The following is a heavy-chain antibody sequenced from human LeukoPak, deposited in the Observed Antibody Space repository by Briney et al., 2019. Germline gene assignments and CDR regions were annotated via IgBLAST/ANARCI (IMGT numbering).Heavy chain of an antibody. CDR3: ARDPHSLDY. CDR2: IAYTGTI. V-gene: IGHV3-48*01. Sequence: GGSLRLSCTASGFSFSSYSMNWVRQAPGKGLEWVAYIAYTGTIHYANSVRGRFAISRDNAKSSLFLQLNSLRAEDTAVYYCARDPHSLDYWGQGTLVTVSS. J-gene: IGHJ4*02. CDR1: GFSFSSYS.